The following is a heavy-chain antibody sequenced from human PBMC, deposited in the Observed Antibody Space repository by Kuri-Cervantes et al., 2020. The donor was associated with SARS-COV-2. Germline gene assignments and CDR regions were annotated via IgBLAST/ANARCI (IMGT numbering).Heavy chain of an antibody. J-gene: IGHJ4*02. CDR3: ARDPNYDSSGYYDLTFDY. CDR2: ISAYNGNT. CDR1: GSAFTSYG. Sequence: AAVTVSFQRSGSAFTSYGISWVGQAPGQGLEWMGWISAYNGNTNYAQKLQGRVTMTTDTSTSTAYMELRSLRSDDTAVYHCARDPNYDSSGYYDLTFDYWGQGTLVTVSS. D-gene: IGHD3-22*01. V-gene: IGHV1-18*01.